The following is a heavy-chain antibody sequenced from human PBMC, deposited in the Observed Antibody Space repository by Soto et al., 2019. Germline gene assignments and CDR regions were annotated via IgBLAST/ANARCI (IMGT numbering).Heavy chain of an antibody. Sequence: GGSLRLSCAASGFTFSSYGMHWVRQAPGKGLEWVAVIWYDGSNKYYADSVKGRFTISRDNSKNTLYLQMNSLRAEDTAVYYCARDRGLRFLEWLFHVWGKGTTVTVSS. D-gene: IGHD3-3*01. CDR2: IWYDGSNK. J-gene: IGHJ6*04. CDR1: GFTFSSYG. V-gene: IGHV3-33*01. CDR3: ARDRGLRFLEWLFHV.